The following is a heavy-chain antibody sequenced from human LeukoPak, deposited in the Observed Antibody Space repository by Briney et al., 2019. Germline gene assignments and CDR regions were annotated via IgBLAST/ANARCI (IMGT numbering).Heavy chain of an antibody. CDR1: GFTFSSYG. Sequence: GGSLRLSCAASGFTFSSYGMHWVRQAPGKGLEWVAVISFDGGIKYYADSVKGRFTISRDNSKNTLYLQMNSLRADDTAVYYCAKDYYGSGGQGTLVTVSS. CDR3: AKDYYGS. D-gene: IGHD3-10*01. V-gene: IGHV3-30*18. J-gene: IGHJ4*02. CDR2: ISFDGGIK.